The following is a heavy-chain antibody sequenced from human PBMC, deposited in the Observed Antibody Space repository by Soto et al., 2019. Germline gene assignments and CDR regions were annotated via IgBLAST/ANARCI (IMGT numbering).Heavy chain of an antibody. CDR1: GYTFTGYY. CDR3: ARRKGIAARPEPAFDI. V-gene: IGHV1-2*02. D-gene: IGHD6-6*01. J-gene: IGHJ3*02. Sequence: QVQLVQSGAEVKKPGASVKVSCKASGYTFTGYYMHWVRQAPGQGLEWMGWINPNSGGTNYAQKFQGRVTMTRDTSISTAYMELSRLRSDDTAVYYCARRKGIAARPEPAFDIWGQGTMVTVSS. CDR2: INPNSGGT.